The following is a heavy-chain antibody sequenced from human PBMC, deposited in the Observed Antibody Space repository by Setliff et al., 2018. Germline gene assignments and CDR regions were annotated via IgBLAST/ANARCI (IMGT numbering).Heavy chain of an antibody. J-gene: IGHJ3*01. CDR3: ARGLSYYDESGYLLAPYALDV. V-gene: IGHV4-39*07. D-gene: IGHD3-22*01. CDR2: INHSGST. CDR1: GGSVSSRNYY. Sequence: SETLSLTCTVSGGSVSSRNYYWSWIRQPPGKGLEWIGEINHSGSTNYNPSLKSRVTISVDTSKNQFSLKLSSVTAADTAVYYCARGLSYYDESGYLLAPYALDVWGQGTMVTVSS.